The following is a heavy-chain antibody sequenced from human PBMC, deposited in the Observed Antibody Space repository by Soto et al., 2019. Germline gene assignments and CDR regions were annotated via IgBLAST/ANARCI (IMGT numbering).Heavy chain of an antibody. CDR2: IYYSGST. D-gene: IGHD3-22*01. J-gene: IGHJ5*02. CDR3: ARVKKYWDSSGNWFDP. V-gene: IGHV4-31*03. CDR1: GGSISSGGYY. Sequence: QVQLQESGPGLVKPSQTLSLTCTVSGGSISSGGYYWSWIRQHPGKGLEWIGYIYYSGSTYYNPSLKSRVTISVGTSKNQFFLKLSSVTAADTAGYYCARVKKYWDSSGNWFDPWGQGTLVTVSS.